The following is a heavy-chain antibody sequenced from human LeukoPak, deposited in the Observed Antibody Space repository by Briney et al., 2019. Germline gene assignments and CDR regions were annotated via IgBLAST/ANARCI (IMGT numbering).Heavy chain of an antibody. CDR2: INPTTGGT. CDR1: GYTFTDYY. V-gene: IGHV1-2*02. J-gene: IGHJ4*02. CDR3: ARLGVLGAFDY. Sequence: ASVKVSCKASGYTFTDYYMHWVRQAPGQGLEWMGWINPTTGGTNYAQKFQGRVTMTRDTSISTAYMELSSLRSDDTAVYYCARLGVLGAFDYWGQGTLVTVSS. D-gene: IGHD3-16*01.